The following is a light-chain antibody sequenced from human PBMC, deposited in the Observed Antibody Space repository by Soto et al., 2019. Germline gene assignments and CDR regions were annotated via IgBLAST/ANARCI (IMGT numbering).Light chain of an antibody. CDR1: QSIRNN. J-gene: IGKJ5*01. CDR3: QQYNNWPYS. CDR2: GAS. V-gene: IGKV3-15*01. Sequence: EIVMTQSPATLSVSPGERATLSCRASQSIRNNLAWYQQRPGQSPTLLIYGASTRAPGVPANFRGSGSGTEFTLTINGLQSEHFALYFCQQYNNWPYSFGQGTRLEVK.